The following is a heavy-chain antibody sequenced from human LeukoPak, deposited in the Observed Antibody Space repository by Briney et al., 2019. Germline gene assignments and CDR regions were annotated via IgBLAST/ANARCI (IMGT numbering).Heavy chain of an antibody. V-gene: IGHV4-59*01. J-gene: IGHJ4*02. CDR2: IYYSGST. D-gene: IGHD3-22*01. Sequence: PSETLSLTCTVSGGSISSYYWSWIRQPPGKGPEWIGYIYYSGSTNYNPSLKSRVTISVDTSKNQFSLKLSSVTAADTAVYYCARYYYDSSGYYYGYFDYWGQGTLVTVSS. CDR1: GGSISSYY. CDR3: ARYYYDSSGYYYGYFDY.